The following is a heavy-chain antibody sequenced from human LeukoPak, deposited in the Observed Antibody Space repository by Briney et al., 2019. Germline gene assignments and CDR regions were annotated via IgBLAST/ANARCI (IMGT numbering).Heavy chain of an antibody. CDR1: GFTFSSYS. J-gene: IGHJ5*02. V-gene: IGHV3-48*02. Sequence: GGSLRLSCAASGFTFSSYSMNWVRQAPGKGLEWVSYISSSSSTIYYADSVKGRFTISRDNAKNSLYLQMNSLRDEDMAVYYCARDPRVVVVGPGWFDPWGQGTLVTVSS. CDR2: ISSSSSTI. D-gene: IGHD2-15*01. CDR3: ARDPRVVVVGPGWFDP.